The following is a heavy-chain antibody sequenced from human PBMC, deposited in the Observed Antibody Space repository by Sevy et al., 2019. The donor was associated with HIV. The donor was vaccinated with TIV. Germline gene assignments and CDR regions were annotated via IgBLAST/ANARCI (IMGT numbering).Heavy chain of an antibody. Sequence: GGSLRLSCAASGFTFSNYAMSWVRQAPGKGLEWVSAISGSGYSTYYADSVKGRFTISRDKSKNTLYRQINSLGAEDTAVYYCAKHIAYCGGDCYPPLYYFDYWGQGTLVTVSS. CDR3: AKHIAYCGGDCYPPLYYFDY. D-gene: IGHD2-21*02. J-gene: IGHJ4*02. CDR2: ISGSGYST. V-gene: IGHV3-23*01. CDR1: GFTFSNYA.